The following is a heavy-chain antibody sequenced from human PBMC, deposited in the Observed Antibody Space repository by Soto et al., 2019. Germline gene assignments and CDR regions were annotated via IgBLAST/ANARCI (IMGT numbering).Heavy chain of an antibody. CDR3: ARDPVLAFVAAHYFDY. D-gene: IGHD6-19*01. CDR2: ISYDGSNK. CDR1: GFTFSSYA. V-gene: IGHV3-30-3*01. Sequence: QVQLVESGGGVVQPGRSLRLSCAASGFTFSSYALHWVRQAPGKGLEWVAVISYDGSNKYYADSVKGRFTISRDNSKNTLYLQMNSLRAEDTAVYYCARDPVLAFVAAHYFDYWGQGTLVTVSS. J-gene: IGHJ4*02.